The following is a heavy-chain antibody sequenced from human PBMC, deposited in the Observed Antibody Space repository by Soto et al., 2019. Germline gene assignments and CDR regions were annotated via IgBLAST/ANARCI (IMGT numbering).Heavy chain of an antibody. CDR1: GGSISSSSYY. D-gene: IGHD3-10*01. Sequence: SETLSLTCTGSGGSISSSSYYWGWIRQPPGKGLEWIGSIYYSGSTYYNPSLKSRVTISVDTSKNQFSLKLSSVTAADTAVYYFARRGSGSYSDYWGQGTLVTVSS. CDR2: IYYSGST. CDR3: ARRGSGSYSDY. J-gene: IGHJ4*02. V-gene: IGHV4-39*01.